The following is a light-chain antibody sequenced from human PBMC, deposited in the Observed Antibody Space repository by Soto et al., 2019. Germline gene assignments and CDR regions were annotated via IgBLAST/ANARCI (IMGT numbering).Light chain of an antibody. CDR1: SSDVGGYNY. Sequence: QSALTQPASVSGSPGQSITISCTGTSSDVGGYNYVSWYQQHPGKAPKLMIYEVSNRPSGVSDRFSGSKSGNTASLTISGLQAEDAADYYCSSSTSSSTVVFGGGPKLTVL. CDR3: SSSTSSSTVV. J-gene: IGLJ2*01. V-gene: IGLV2-14*01. CDR2: EVS.